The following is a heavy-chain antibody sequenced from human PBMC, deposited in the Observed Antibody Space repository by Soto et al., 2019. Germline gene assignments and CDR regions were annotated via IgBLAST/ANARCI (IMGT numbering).Heavy chain of an antibody. D-gene: IGHD6-13*01. V-gene: IGHV3-33*01. J-gene: IGHJ4*02. CDR2: IWYDGSNK. Sequence: GGSLRLSCAASGFTFSSYGMHWVRQAPGKGLEWVAVIWYDGSNKYYADSVKGRFTISRDNSKNTLYLQMNSLRAEDTAVYYCAFRPISSSWYHFDYWGQGTLVTVSS. CDR3: AFRPISSSWYHFDY. CDR1: GFTFSSYG.